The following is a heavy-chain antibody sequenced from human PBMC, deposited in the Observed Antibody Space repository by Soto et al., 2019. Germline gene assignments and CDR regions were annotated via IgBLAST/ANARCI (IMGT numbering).Heavy chain of an antibody. Sequence: ASVKVSCKASGYTFTGYYMHWVRQAPGQGXEWMGWINPNSGGTNYAQKFQGRVTMTRDTSISTAYMELSRLRSDDTAVYYCARDWVDTAIQGHYYYYYGMDVWGQGTTVTSP. D-gene: IGHD5-18*01. V-gene: IGHV1-2*02. CDR1: GYTFTGYY. J-gene: IGHJ6*02. CDR2: INPNSGGT. CDR3: ARDWVDTAIQGHYYYYYGMDV.